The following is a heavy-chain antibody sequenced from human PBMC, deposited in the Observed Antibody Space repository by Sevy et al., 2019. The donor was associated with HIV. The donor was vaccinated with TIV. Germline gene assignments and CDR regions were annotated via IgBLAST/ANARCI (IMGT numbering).Heavy chain of an antibody. CDR2: IHDSGPT. Sequence: SETLSLTCNVSGGSISSYYWTWIRQPPGKGLEWIGYIHDSGPTNYNPSLKSRVTISVDTSKNEISLSLSSVTAADTAVYYCARDLGDSSGRNDAFDIWGQGTMVTVSS. V-gene: IGHV4-59*01. J-gene: IGHJ3*02. CDR1: GGSISSYY. CDR3: ARDLGDSSGRNDAFDI. D-gene: IGHD3-22*01.